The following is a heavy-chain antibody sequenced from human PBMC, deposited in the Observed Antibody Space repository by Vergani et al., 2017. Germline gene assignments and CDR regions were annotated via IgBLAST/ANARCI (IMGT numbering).Heavy chain of an antibody. CDR3: ARVVSGSPTNNYFDY. J-gene: IGHJ4*02. Sequence: QVQLQQWGAGLLKPSETLSLTCAVYGGSFSGYYWSWIRQPPGKGLEWIGEINHSGSTYYNPSLKSRVTISVDTSKNQFSLKLSSVTAADTAVYYCARVVSGSPTNNYFDYWGQGTLVTVSS. CDR1: GGSFSGYY. D-gene: IGHD1-26*01. V-gene: IGHV4-34*01. CDR2: INHSGST.